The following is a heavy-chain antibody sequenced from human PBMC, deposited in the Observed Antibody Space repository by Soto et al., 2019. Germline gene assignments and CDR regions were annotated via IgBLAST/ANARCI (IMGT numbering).Heavy chain of an antibody. CDR3: ARVAY. CDR2: ISSGSSDT. V-gene: IGHV3-21*01. Sequence: GGSLRLSCVASGFTFSRYGMNWVRQVPGKGLEWVASISSGSSDTWYADSVKGRFIISRDNAQNSLFLQMNTLRPEDTAMYYCARVAYWGPGTQVTVSS. J-gene: IGHJ4*02. CDR1: GFTFSRYG.